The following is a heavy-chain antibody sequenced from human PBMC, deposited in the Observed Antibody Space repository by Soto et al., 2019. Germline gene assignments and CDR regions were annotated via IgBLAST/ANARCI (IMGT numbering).Heavy chain of an antibody. J-gene: IGHJ4*02. CDR3: ARESEDLTSNFDY. CDR2: ISSTTNYI. Sequence: VGFLTFSCAASGFTFTRYSMNWVRQAPGKGLEWVPSISSTTNYIYYGDSMKGRFTISRDNAKNSLYLEMNSLRAEDTAVYYWARESEDLTSNFDYWGQGTLVTVAS. CDR1: GFTFTRYS. V-gene: IGHV3-21*06.